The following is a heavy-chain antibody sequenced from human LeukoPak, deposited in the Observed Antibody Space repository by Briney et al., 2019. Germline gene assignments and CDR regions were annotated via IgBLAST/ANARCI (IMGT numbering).Heavy chain of an antibody. Sequence: SETLSLTRSVSGGSISSYYWSWIRQPPGKGREWSGYIYYSGSTNYNPSLKSRVTISVDTSKNQFSLKLSSVTAADTAVYYCARRRDGYRKKVTSIDYWGQGTLVTVSS. CDR1: GGSISSYY. CDR3: ARRRDGYRKKVTSIDY. V-gene: IGHV4-59*12. J-gene: IGHJ4*02. CDR2: IYYSGST. D-gene: IGHD5-24*01.